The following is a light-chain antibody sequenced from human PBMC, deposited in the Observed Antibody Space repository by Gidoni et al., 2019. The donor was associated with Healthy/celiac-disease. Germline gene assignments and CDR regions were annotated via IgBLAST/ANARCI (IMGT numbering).Light chain of an antibody. CDR3: SSYAGSNNVV. CDR1: SSDVGGYNY. Sequence: QSALTPPPSASGSPRQSVTISCTGTSSDVGGYNYVSWYQQHPGKAPKLMIYEVSKRPSGVPDRFSGSKSGNTASLTVSGLQAEDEADYYCSSYAGSNNVVFGGGTKLTVL. J-gene: IGLJ2*01. CDR2: EVS. V-gene: IGLV2-8*01.